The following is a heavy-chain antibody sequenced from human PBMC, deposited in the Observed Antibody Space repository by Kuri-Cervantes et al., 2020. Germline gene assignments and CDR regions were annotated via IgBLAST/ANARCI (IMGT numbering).Heavy chain of an antibody. CDR2: IRSGGTT. D-gene: IGHD3-9*01. Sequence: GESLKISCKGSGFAFGDYSMTWVRQAPGKGLEWVAFIRSGGTTEYAASVKGRFTISRDDSKSIAYLQMNSLKTEDTAVYYCTRDHDTYYDILSIWGQGTMVTVSS. J-gene: IGHJ3*02. CDR1: GFAFGDYS. CDR3: TRDHDTYYDILSI. V-gene: IGHV3-49*04.